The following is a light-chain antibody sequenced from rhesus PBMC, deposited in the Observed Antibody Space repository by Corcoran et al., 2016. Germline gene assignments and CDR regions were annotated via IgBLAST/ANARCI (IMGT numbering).Light chain of an antibody. CDR3: MQHKALPLT. Sequence: DIVMTQTPLSLPVTPGEPASISCRSSQSLLHTDGYTYLDWYLQKPGQSPQLLIYGGSNRASGVPDRFRGRGSGTECTLKISKVEAEDVGVYYCMQHKALPLTFGGGTKVEIK. J-gene: IGKJ4*01. CDR2: GGS. V-gene: IGKV2-61*01. CDR1: QSLLHTDGYTY.